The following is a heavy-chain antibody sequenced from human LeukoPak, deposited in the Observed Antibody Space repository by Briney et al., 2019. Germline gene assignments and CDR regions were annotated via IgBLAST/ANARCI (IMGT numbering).Heavy chain of an antibody. V-gene: IGHV4-30-4*08. Sequence: SQTLSLTCTVSGGSISSGDYYWSWIRQPPGKGLEWIGYIYYSGSTHYNPSLKSRVTISVDTSKNQFSLKLSSVTAADTAVYYCARVGDYYDSSGYRNHPWGQGTLVTVSS. D-gene: IGHD3-22*01. CDR1: GGSISSGDYY. CDR2: IYYSGST. J-gene: IGHJ5*02. CDR3: ARVGDYYDSSGYRNHP.